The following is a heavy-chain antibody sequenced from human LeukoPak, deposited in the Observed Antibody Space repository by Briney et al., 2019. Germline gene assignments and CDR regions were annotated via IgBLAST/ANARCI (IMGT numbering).Heavy chain of an antibody. CDR2: IYYSGST. CDR1: GGSISSSSYY. V-gene: IGHV4-39*07. CDR3: ARDYDFWSGYLRRKTYNWFDP. J-gene: IGHJ5*02. D-gene: IGHD3-3*01. Sequence: SETLSLTCTVSGGSISSSSYYWGWIRQPPGKGLEWIGSIYYSGSTYYNPSLKSRVTISVDTSKNQFSLKLSSVTAADTAVYYCARDYDFWSGYLRRKTYNWFDPWGQGTLVTVSS.